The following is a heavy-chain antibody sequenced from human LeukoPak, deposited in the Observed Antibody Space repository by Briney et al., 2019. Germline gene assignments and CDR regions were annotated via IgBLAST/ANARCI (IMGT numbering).Heavy chain of an antibody. CDR1: GGSISPYY. Sequence: KPSETLSLTCTVSGGSISPYYWSWIRQPAGKGLEWIGRIYNNENTNYNASLKSRVTISVDTSKNQFSLRLSSVTAADTAVYYCARGPRSADWYSIDYWGQGTLVTVSS. CDR2: IYNNENT. J-gene: IGHJ4*02. CDR3: ARGPRSADWYSIDY. D-gene: IGHD3-9*01. V-gene: IGHV4-4*07.